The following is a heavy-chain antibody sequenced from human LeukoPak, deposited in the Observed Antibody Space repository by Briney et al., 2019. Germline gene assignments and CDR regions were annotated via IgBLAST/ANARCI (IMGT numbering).Heavy chain of an antibody. D-gene: IGHD2-15*01. CDR1: GGPISSGDYY. J-gene: IGHJ2*01. Sequence: SETLSLTCTVSGGPISSGDYYWSWIRQPPGKGLEWIGYIYYSGSTYYNPSLKSRVTISVDTSKNQFSLKLSSVTAADTAVYYCARGISGYFDLWGRGTLVTVSS. CDR2: IYYSGST. V-gene: IGHV4-30-4*01. CDR3: ARGISGYFDL.